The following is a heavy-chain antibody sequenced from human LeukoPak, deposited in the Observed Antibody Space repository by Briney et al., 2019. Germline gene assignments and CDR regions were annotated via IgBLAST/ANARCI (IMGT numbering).Heavy chain of an antibody. V-gene: IGHV1-69*05. CDR3: ASVVVPAYYYYYMDV. D-gene: IGHD2-2*01. CDR1: GGTFSSYA. Sequence: SVKVSCKASGGTFSSYAISWVRQAPGQGLEWMGGFIPIFGTASYAQTFQGRVTITTDESTSTAYMELSSLRSEDTAVYYCASVVVPAYYYYYMDVWGKGTTVTVSS. J-gene: IGHJ6*03. CDR2: FIPIFGTA.